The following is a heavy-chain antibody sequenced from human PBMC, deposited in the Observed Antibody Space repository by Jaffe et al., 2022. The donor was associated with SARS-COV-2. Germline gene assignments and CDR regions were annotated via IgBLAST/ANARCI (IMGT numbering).Heavy chain of an antibody. D-gene: IGHD2-8*01. CDR2: INPDNGNT. CDR1: GYTFNSHT. CDR3: ARSQAVLMGPPAIFDV. Sequence: QVQLVQSGPEVKKPGASVRVSCKASGYTFNSHTISWVRQAPGQGPEWVGWINPDNGNTIYAEDLQDRVTMTSDTSTTTAYLDLRSLTSDDTAVYFCARSQAVLMGPPAIFDVWGQGTMVTVSS. V-gene: IGHV1-18*01. J-gene: IGHJ3*01.